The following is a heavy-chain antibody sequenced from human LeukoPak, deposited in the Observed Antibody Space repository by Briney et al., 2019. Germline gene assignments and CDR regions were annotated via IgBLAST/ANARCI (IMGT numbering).Heavy chain of an antibody. J-gene: IGHJ5*02. D-gene: IGHD1-14*01. CDR1: GFTFNDYG. Sequence: PGGSLRLSCAASGFTFNDYGMSWVRQAPGKGLEWVSGINWNGGRTGYADSMKGRFIISRDNAKNSLYLQVNSLRAEDTALYYCARGRVTYRLNWFDPWGQGTLVTVSS. V-gene: IGHV3-20*04. CDR3: ARGRVTYRLNWFDP. CDR2: INWNGGRT.